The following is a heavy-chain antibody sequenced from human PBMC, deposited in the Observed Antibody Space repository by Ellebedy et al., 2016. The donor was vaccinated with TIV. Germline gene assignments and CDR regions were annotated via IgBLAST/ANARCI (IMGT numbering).Heavy chain of an antibody. V-gene: IGHV4-38-2*02. Sequence: SETLSLXXTVSGYSISSGYYWGWIRQPPGKGLEWIGSIYHSGSTYYNPSLKSRVTISVDTSKNQFSLKLSSVTAADTAVYYCARTVRGSSDYWGQGTLVTVSS. J-gene: IGHJ4*02. D-gene: IGHD3-10*02. CDR1: GYSISSGYY. CDR2: IYHSGST. CDR3: ARTVRGSSDY.